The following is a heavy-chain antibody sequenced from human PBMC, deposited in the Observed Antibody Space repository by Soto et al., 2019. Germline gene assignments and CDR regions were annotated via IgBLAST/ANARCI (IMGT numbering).Heavy chain of an antibody. Sequence: PSETLSLTCTVSGGSISSSSYYWGWTRQPPGKGLEWIGSIYYSGSTYYNPSLKSRVTISVDTSKNQFSLKLSSVTAADTAVYYCARSTYYDFWSGYYTAVGWFDPWGQGTLVTVSS. CDR1: GGSISSSSYY. D-gene: IGHD3-3*01. J-gene: IGHJ5*02. CDR3: ARSTYYDFWSGYYTAVGWFDP. V-gene: IGHV4-39*01. CDR2: IYYSGST.